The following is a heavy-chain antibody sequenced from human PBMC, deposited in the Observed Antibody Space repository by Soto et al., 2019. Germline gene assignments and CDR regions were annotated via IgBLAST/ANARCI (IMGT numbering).Heavy chain of an antibody. Sequence: QVQLVQSGAEVKKPGASVKVSCKASGYTFTSYGISWVRQAPGQGLEWMGWISAYNGNTNYAQKFQRRVTMTTETSTCTAYMELRSLRSDDTAVYYCASGGKYCTNGLCSLYGMDVWGHGTTVTVSS. D-gene: IGHD2-8*01. CDR3: ASGGKYCTNGLCSLYGMDV. V-gene: IGHV1-18*01. CDR2: ISAYNGNT. CDR1: GYTFTSYG. J-gene: IGHJ6*02.